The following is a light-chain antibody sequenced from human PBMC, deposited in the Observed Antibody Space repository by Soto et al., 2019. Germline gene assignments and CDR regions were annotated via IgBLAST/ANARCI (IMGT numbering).Light chain of an antibody. J-gene: IGLJ1*01. V-gene: IGLV2-11*01. CDR2: DVN. Sequence: QSALTQPRSVSGSPGQSVTISCTGTSSDVGGYNYVSWYEQHPGTAPKLIIYDVNKRPSGVPDRFSGSKSGNTASLTISGLQAEDEAEYYCCSYAGSYTVYVFGTGTKLTVL. CDR1: SSDVGGYNY. CDR3: CSYAGSYTVYV.